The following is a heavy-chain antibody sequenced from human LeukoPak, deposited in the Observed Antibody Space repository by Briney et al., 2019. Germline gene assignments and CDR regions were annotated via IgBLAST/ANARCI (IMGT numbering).Heavy chain of an antibody. CDR1: GFTVSSNY. V-gene: IGHV3-53*01. D-gene: IGHD2-2*01. CDR3: ARLKLLWSNYFDY. J-gene: IGHJ4*02. Sequence: GGSLRLSCAASGFTVSSNYMSWVRQAPGKGLEWASVIYSGGSTYYADSVKGRFTISRDNAKNSLYLQMNSLRAEDTAVYYCARLKLLWSNYFDYWGQGTLVTVSS. CDR2: IYSGGST.